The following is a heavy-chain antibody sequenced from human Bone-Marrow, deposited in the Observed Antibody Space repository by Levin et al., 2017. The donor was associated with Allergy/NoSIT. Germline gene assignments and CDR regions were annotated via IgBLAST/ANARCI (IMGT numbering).Heavy chain of an antibody. Sequence: PSETLSLTCTVSGDSITNTYYWAWIRQPPGKGLDWIGSIYHTGTTFYNPSLKSRVTMSVDTSRGQFSLKLTSVTAADTAVYYCARGGGYDGGAWKEAFEYWGRGTLVAVPP. D-gene: IGHD5-12*01. CDR1: GDSITNTYY. V-gene: IGHV4-38-2*02. J-gene: IGHJ4*02. CDR2: IYHTGTT. CDR3: ARGGGYDGGAWKEAFEY.